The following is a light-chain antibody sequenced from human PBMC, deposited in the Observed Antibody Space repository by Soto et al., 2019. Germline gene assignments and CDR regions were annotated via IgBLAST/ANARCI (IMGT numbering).Light chain of an antibody. Sequence: QSVLTQPPSASATPGQRVTISYSGTSSNIGSNSVNWYQQLPATAPKLLIASNNQRPSGVPNRFSGSKSGTSASLAISGLQSEDEADYYCAAWDASVNAVVFGGGTKLTVL. CDR1: SSNIGSNS. CDR2: SNN. J-gene: IGLJ2*01. V-gene: IGLV1-44*01. CDR3: AAWDASVNAVV.